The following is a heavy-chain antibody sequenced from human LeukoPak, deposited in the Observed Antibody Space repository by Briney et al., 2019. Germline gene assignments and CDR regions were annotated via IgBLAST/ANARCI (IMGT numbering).Heavy chain of an antibody. CDR1: GFTFSSYD. CDR3: ARDNWVDC. Sequence: GGSLRLSCAASGFTFSSYDMHWVRQTTGKGLEWVSGIGTAGATFYPGSVKGRFTISRDNAKNSLYLQMNSLKVEDTAIYYCARDNWVDCWGQGTLVTVSS. J-gene: IGHJ5*01. V-gene: IGHV3-13*01. CDR2: IGTAGAT.